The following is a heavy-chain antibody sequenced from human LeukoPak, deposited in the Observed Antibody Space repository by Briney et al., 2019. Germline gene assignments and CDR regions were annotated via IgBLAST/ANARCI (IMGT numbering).Heavy chain of an antibody. D-gene: IGHD3-22*01. J-gene: IGHJ4*02. V-gene: IGHV4-38-2*01. CDR3: AGALNSSGYPNFDY. CDR1: GYSISSGYY. Sequence: PSETLSLTCAVSGYSISSGYYWGWIRQPPGKGLEWIGSIYHSGSTYYNPSLKSRVTISVDTSKNQFSLKLSSVTAADTAVHYCAGALNSSGYPNFDYWGQGTLVTVSS. CDR2: IYHSGST.